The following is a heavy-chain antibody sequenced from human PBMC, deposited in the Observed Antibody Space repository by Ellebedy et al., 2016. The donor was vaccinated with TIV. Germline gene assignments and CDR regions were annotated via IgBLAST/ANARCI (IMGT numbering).Heavy chain of an antibody. Sequence: AASVKVSCKASGYTFTSYGISWVRQAPGQGLEWMGWISAYNGNTNYAQKFQGRASMTTDASTNTVHLELMSLNFDDTAVYYCGRELGMGRGATDVWGQGTTVTVSS. CDR1: GYTFTSYG. V-gene: IGHV1-18*04. CDR3: GRELGMGRGATDV. D-gene: IGHD7-27*01. CDR2: ISAYNGNT. J-gene: IGHJ6*02.